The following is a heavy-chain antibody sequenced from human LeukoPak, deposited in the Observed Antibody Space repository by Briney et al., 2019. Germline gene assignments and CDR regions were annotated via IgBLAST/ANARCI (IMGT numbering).Heavy chain of an antibody. D-gene: IGHD3-9*01. CDR2: IGWNSGSI. J-gene: IGHJ2*01. Sequence: GGSLRLSCAASGFTFDDYAMHWVRQAPGKGLEWVSGIGWNSGSIGYADSVKGRFTISRDNAKNSLYLQMNSLRAEDTALYYCARAAWKGYFDYWYFDLWGRGTLVTVSS. CDR3: ARAAWKGYFDYWYFDL. V-gene: IGHV3-9*01. CDR1: GFTFDDYA.